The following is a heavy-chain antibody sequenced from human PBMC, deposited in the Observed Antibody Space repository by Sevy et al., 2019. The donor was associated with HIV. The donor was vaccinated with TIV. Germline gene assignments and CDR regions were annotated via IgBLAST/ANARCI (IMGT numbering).Heavy chain of an antibody. CDR1: GGSFSGYY. V-gene: IGHV4-34*01. CDR3: ARAYCSGGSCYSLAY. Sequence: SETLSLTCAVYGGSFSGYYWSWIRQPPGKGLEWIGEINHSGSTNYNPSLKSRVTISVDTSKNQFSLKLSSVTAADTAVYYCARAYCSGGSCYSLAYWGQGTLVTVSS. J-gene: IGHJ4*02. D-gene: IGHD2-15*01. CDR2: INHSGST.